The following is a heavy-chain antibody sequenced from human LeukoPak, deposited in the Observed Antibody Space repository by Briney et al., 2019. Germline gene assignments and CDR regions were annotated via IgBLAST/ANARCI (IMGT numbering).Heavy chain of an antibody. CDR1: GGTFSSYA. J-gene: IGHJ4*02. CDR2: IIPIFGTA. V-gene: IGHV1-69*06. D-gene: IGHD6-13*01. Sequence: SVKVSCKASGGTFSSYAISWVRQAPGQGLEWMGGIIPIFGTANYAQKFQGRVTITADKSTSTAYMELSSLRSEDTAVYYCARELIAVAGRRFDYWGQGTLVTVSS. CDR3: ARELIAVAGRRFDY.